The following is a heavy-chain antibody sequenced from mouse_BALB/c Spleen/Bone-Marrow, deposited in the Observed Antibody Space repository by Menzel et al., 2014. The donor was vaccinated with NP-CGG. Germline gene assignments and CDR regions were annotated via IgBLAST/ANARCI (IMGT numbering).Heavy chain of an antibody. CDR2: IRNKAKGYTT. CDR1: GFTFSDYY. J-gene: IGHJ1*01. CDR3: ARDRNNDSHWYLDV. D-gene: IGHD2-12*01. V-gene: IGHV7-3*02. Sequence: EVKLVESGGGLVQPGGSLRLSCATSGFTFSDYYMSWVRQPPGKALEWLGFIRNKAKGYTTEYIPSVEGRFTISRDNSQSMLYLQMNTLRAEDSATYYCARDRNNDSHWYLDVWGAGTTVTVSS.